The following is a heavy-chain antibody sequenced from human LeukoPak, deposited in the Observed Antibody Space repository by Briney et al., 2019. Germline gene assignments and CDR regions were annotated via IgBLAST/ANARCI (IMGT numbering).Heavy chain of an antibody. J-gene: IGHJ3*02. CDR1: GGSFSDYY. CDR2: INHRGST. V-gene: IGHV4-34*01. CDR3: ATYTTGFDI. Sequence: SETLSLTCAVYGGSFSDYYWTWIRQPPGKGLEWIGEINHRGSTHYNPSLKSRVTISVDTSKKQFSLKLSSVTAADTAVYYCATYTTGFDIWGQGTVVTVSS. D-gene: IGHD2-2*02.